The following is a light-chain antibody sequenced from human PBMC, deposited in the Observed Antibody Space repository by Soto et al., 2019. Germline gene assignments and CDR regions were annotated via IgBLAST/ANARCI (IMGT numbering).Light chain of an antibody. CDR2: DVS. CDR1: SSDVGGYNY. J-gene: IGLJ1*01. CDR3: SSYTSSSTLRV. Sequence: QSALTQPASVSGSPGQSITISCTGTSSDVGGYNYLSWYQQHPGKAPKLMIYDVSNRPSGVSNRFSGSKSGNTASLTISGLQAEDEADYYCSSYTSSSTLRVFGTGTKLTVL. V-gene: IGLV2-14*01.